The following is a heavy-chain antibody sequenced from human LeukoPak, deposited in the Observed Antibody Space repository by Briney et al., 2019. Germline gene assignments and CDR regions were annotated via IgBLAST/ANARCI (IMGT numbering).Heavy chain of an antibody. V-gene: IGHV3-48*01. Sequence: GGSLRLSCAASGFTFSSYSMNWVRQAPGKGLEWVSYISSSSSTIYYADSVKGRFTISRDNAKNSLYLQMNSLRAEDTAVYYCARAYSSGYFTPAGYWGQGTLVTVSS. CDR1: GFTFSSYS. J-gene: IGHJ4*02. CDR2: ISSSSSTI. CDR3: ARAYSSGYFTPAGY. D-gene: IGHD6-19*01.